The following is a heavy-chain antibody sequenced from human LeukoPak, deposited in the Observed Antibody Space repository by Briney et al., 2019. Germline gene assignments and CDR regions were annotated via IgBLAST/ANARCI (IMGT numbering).Heavy chain of an antibody. J-gene: IGHJ5*02. D-gene: IGHD3-10*01. V-gene: IGHV4-4*07. Sequence: SETLSLTCTVSGGSISGHYWSWIRQPAGKGLEWIARIYMTGSTNYNPSLKSRVTMSVDMSKNQFSLKLSSVTAADTAVYFCARVALFGSGSYYWFDPWGQGTLVTVSS. CDR1: GGSISGHY. CDR3: ARVALFGSGSYYWFDP. CDR2: IYMTGST.